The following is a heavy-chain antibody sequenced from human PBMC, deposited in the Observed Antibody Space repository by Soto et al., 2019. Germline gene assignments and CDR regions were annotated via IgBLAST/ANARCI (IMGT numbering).Heavy chain of an antibody. CDR2: IYHSGST. D-gene: IGHD6-19*01. CDR3: ARAGGLGAVAVDY. J-gene: IGHJ4*02. CDR1: GGSISSGGYS. Sequence: QLQLQESGSGLVKPSQTLSLTCAVSGGSISSGGYSWSWIRQPPGKGLEWIGYIYHSGSTYYNPSLTRRATISVDRSKNQFSLKLSSVTAADTAVYYCARAGGLGAVAVDYWGQGTLVTVSS. V-gene: IGHV4-30-2*01.